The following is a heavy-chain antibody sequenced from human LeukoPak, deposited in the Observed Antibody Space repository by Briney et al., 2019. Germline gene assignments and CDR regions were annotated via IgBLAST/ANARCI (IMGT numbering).Heavy chain of an antibody. CDR2: IYPGDSDT. CDR1: GYSCTSCW. D-gene: IGHD1-26*01. CDR3: ARRATGSYYDDYNFDY. Sequence: GESLKISCKSSGYSCTSCWIGWVRQMPGKGLEWMGIIYPGDSDTRYSPSFQGQVTISADKSISTAYLQWSSLKASDTAMYYCARRATGSYYDDYNFDYWGQGTLVTVSS. J-gene: IGHJ4*02. V-gene: IGHV5-51*01.